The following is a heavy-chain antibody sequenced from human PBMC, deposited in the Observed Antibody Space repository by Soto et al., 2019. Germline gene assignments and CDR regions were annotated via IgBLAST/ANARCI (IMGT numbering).Heavy chain of an antibody. D-gene: IGHD2-21*02. Sequence: GPSVKVSCKASGYPFTGYYIHWVRQAPGQGLEWVGWINPDSGGTNYAQKFQGRVTMTRDTSISTVYMDLSSLRSDDTAVYYCARVGGFSYCGGDCYSVWAQGTLVTVSS. J-gene: IGHJ1*01. CDR1: GYPFTGYY. V-gene: IGHV1-2*02. CDR3: ARVGGFSYCGGDCYSV. CDR2: INPDSGGT.